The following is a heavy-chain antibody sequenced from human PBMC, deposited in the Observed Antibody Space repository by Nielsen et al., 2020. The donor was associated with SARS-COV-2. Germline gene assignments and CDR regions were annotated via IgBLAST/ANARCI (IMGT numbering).Heavy chain of an antibody. V-gene: IGHV3-9*01. CDR2: ISWNSGSI. Sequence: GGSLRLSCAVSGFTFDDYAMHWVRQAPGKGLEWVSGISWNSGSIGYADSVKGRFTISRDNAKNSLYLQMNSLRAEDTALYYCAKGYNYGVDFDYWGQGTLVTVSS. J-gene: IGHJ4*02. CDR3: AKGYNYGVDFDY. D-gene: IGHD5-18*01. CDR1: GFTFDDYA.